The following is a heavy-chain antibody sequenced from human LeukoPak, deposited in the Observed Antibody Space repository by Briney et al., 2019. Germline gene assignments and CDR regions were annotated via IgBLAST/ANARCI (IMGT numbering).Heavy chain of an antibody. Sequence: GGTLRLSCAASGFTFSNYAMTWVRQAPGKGLEWVSVIYSGGSTYYADSVKGRFTISRDNSKNTLYLQMNSLRAEDTAVYYCARSRTVPTVDSSSWYFGARSYYYMDVWGKGTTVTISS. D-gene: IGHD6-13*01. V-gene: IGHV3-53*01. CDR3: ARSRTVPTVDSSSWYFGARSYYYMDV. CDR2: IYSGGST. J-gene: IGHJ6*03. CDR1: GFTFSNYA.